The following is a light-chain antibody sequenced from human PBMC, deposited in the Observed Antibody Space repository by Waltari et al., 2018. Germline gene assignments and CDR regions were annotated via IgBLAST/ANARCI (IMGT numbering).Light chain of an antibody. CDR3: QVWDSSSNAV. V-gene: IGLV3-9*01. J-gene: IGLJ2*01. CDR2: RDN. CDR1: NIGSRN. Sequence: SFDLTQPLSVSVALGQTARLTCGGDNIGSRNVHWYQQKPGQAPILVIYRDNSRPSGIPERCSGSNSGNPATLSISRAQAGDEADYFCQVWDSSSNAVFGGGTKLTVL.